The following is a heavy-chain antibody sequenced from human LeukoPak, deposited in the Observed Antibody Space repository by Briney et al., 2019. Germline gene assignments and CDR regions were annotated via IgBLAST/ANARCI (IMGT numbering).Heavy chain of an antibody. CDR1: GFTFSGSA. D-gene: IGHD3-10*01. J-gene: IGHJ6*03. Sequence: GGSLRLSCAASGFTFSGSAMHWVRQASGKGQEWVGRIRSKANSYATAYAASVKGRFTISRDDSKNTAYLQMNSLRAEDTAVYYCAKDAMVRGTSSTWYYMDVWGKGTTVTVSS. CDR3: AKDAMVRGTSSTWYYMDV. V-gene: IGHV3-73*01. CDR2: IRSKANSYAT.